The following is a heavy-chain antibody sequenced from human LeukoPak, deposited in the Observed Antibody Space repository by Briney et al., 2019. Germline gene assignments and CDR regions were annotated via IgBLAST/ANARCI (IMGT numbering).Heavy chain of an antibody. J-gene: IGHJ4*02. CDR3: ARVRSSSLYDFDY. CDR2: IFPGDSET. Sequence: GESLKISCKGSGYSFSSYWIGWVRQMPGKGLGWMGIIFPGDSETRYSPSFQGQVNLSADQSLSTAYLEWSRLKGSDTAMYYCARVRSSSLYDFDYWGQGTLVTVSS. V-gene: IGHV5-51*01. CDR1: GYSFSSYW. D-gene: IGHD6-13*01.